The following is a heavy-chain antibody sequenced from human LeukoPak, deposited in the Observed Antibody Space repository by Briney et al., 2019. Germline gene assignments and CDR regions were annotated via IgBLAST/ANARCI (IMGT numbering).Heavy chain of an antibody. V-gene: IGHV1-69*13. Sequence: SVKVSCKASGGTFSSYAISWVRQAPGQGLEWMGGIIPIFGTANYAQKFQGRVTITADESTSTAYMELSSLRSEDTAVYYCAREKSGDYDFWSDAFDIWGQGTMVTVSS. J-gene: IGHJ3*02. D-gene: IGHD3-3*01. CDR1: GGTFSSYA. CDR2: IIPIFGTA. CDR3: AREKSGDYDFWSDAFDI.